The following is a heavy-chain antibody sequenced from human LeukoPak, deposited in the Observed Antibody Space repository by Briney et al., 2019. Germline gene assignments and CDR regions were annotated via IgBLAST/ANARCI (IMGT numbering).Heavy chain of an antibody. Sequence: GGSLRLSCAASGFTFSSYWMHWVRQAPGKGLVWVSRINSDGSSTSYADSVKGRFTISRDNAKNTLYLQMNSLRAEDTAAYYCARDDPDDYDAFDIWGQGTMVTVSS. CDR1: GFTFSSYW. CDR2: INSDGSST. D-gene: IGHD4-11*01. V-gene: IGHV3-74*01. CDR3: ARDDPDDYDAFDI. J-gene: IGHJ3*02.